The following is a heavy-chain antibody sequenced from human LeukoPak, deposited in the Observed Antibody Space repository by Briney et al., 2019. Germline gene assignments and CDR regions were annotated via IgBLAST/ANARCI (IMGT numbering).Heavy chain of an antibody. J-gene: IGHJ5*02. CDR1: GGSISSSSYY. CDR2: IFYSGST. Sequence: SETLSLTCTVSGGSISSSSYYWGWIRQPPGTGLEWIGSIFYSGSTYYNPSLKSRVTISVDTSKNQFSLNLSSVTAADTAVYYCARQMAVAGYDWFDPWGQGTLVTVSS. V-gene: IGHV4-39*01. D-gene: IGHD6-19*01. CDR3: ARQMAVAGYDWFDP.